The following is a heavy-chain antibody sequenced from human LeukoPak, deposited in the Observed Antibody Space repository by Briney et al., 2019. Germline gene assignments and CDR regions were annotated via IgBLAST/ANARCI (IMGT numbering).Heavy chain of an antibody. CDR1: GEPFSAYF. CDR3: ATRSSTLAAARCFDD. J-gene: IGHJ4*03. D-gene: IGHD6-6*01. Sequence: SETLSLTCAVHGEPFSAYFWSWIRQVPGKGLEWIGEIDHRGSSNYNPPLKSRATISVDTPKNHFSLSLTSVTAADTAVYYCATRSSTLAAARCFDDWGQGTVVTVSS. V-gene: IGHV4-34*01. CDR2: IDHRGSS.